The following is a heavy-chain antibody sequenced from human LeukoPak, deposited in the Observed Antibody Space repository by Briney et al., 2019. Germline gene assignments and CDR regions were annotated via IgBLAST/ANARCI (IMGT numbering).Heavy chain of an antibody. CDR2: ISGSGGST. D-gene: IGHD2-2*01. Sequence: GGSLRLSCAASGFTFSSYAMSWVRQAPGKGLEWVSGISGSGGSTYYADSVKGRFTVSRDNSKNTLYLQMNSPRVEDTAVYYCAREGGYCSSTTCYFDSWGQGTLVTVSS. J-gene: IGHJ4*02. CDR3: AREGGYCSSTTCYFDS. CDR1: GFTFSSYA. V-gene: IGHV3-23*01.